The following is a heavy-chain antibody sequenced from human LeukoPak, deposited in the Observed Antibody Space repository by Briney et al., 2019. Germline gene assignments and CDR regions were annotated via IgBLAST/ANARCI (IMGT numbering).Heavy chain of an antibody. CDR2: MFYSGST. CDR3: ARHEESSGYPASFDC. Sequence: SETLSLTCTVSGDSISSSYYYWGWIRQPPGRGLEWIGSMFYSGSTYYNPSLKSRVTISVDTSKNQFSLKLSSVTAADTAVYYCARHEESSGYPASFDCWGQGTLVTVSS. D-gene: IGHD3-22*01. V-gene: IGHV4-39*01. CDR1: GDSISSSYYY. J-gene: IGHJ4*02.